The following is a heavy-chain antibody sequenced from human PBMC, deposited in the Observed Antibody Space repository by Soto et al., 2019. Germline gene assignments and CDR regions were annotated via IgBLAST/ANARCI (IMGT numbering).Heavy chain of an antibody. CDR1: GGSISSYY. J-gene: IGHJ6*02. V-gene: IGHV4-59*01. CDR2: IYYSGST. CDR3: ARESPRFPDTAMVTQHDSYGMEV. Sequence: PSETLSLTCTVSGGSISSYYWSWIRQPPGKGLEWIGYIYYSGSTNYNPSLKSRVTISVDTSKNQFSLKLSSVTAADTVVYYCARESPRFPDTAMVTQHDSYGMEVWGQGTTVTVSS. D-gene: IGHD5-18*01.